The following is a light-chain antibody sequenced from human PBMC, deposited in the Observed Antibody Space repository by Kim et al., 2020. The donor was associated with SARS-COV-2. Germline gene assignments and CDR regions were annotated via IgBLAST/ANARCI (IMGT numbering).Light chain of an antibody. Sequence: VSPGQTAIITFSGDKLGDKDSSWYQQKPGQSPVLVIYQHTKRPSGIPERFSGSNSGNTATLTISGTQAMDEADYYCQAWDSTSVVFGGGTQLTVL. CDR3: QAWDSTSVV. J-gene: IGLJ2*01. CDR2: QHT. CDR1: KLGDKD. V-gene: IGLV3-1*01.